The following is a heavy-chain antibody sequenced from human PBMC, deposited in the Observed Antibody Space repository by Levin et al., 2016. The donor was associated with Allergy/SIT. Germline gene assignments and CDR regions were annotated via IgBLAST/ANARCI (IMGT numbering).Heavy chain of an antibody. Sequence: ASVKVSCKASGHTFTGYYMHWVRQAPGQGLEWMGWINPSGGSTSYAQKFQGRVTMTRDTSTSTVYMELSSLRSEDTAVYYCARDPIPSPDYDSSGYLTPTPDNWFDPWGQGTLVTVSS. CDR3: ARDPIPSPDYDSSGYLTPTPDNWFDP. CDR1: GHTFTGYY. V-gene: IGHV1-46*01. CDR2: INPSGGST. D-gene: IGHD3-22*01. J-gene: IGHJ5*02.